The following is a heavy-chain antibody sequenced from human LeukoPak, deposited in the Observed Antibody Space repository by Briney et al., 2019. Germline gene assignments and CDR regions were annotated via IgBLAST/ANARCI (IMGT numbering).Heavy chain of an antibody. J-gene: IGHJ4*02. D-gene: IGHD1-26*01. CDR1: GFTFSSYA. CDR3: ASFVGAVDY. CDR2: ITDSGGTT. Sequence: PGGSLRLSCAASGFTFSSYAMSWVRQAPGKGLEWVSAITDSGGTTYYADSVKGRFTISRDSSKNTLYLQMNSLRAEDTAVYYCASFVGAVDYWGQGTLVTVSS. V-gene: IGHV3-23*01.